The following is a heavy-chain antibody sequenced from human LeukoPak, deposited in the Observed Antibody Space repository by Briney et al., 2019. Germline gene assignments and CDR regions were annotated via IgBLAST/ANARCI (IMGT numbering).Heavy chain of an antibody. Sequence: PSETLSLNCSVSGYSIKTGYYWDWIRQPPGRGLEWIGNIDYAGNPYYNPSLNSRVTMSVDTSKNQFSLKLTAVTAADTATYYCARTRGGSGTFLSIIDYWGQGTLVTVSS. CDR2: IDYAGNP. V-gene: IGHV4-38-2*02. J-gene: IGHJ4*02. CDR1: GYSIKTGYY. D-gene: IGHD3-10*01. CDR3: ARTRGGSGTFLSIIDY.